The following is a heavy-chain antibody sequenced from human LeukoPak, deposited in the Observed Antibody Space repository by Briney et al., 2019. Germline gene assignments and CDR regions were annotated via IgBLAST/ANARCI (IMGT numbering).Heavy chain of an antibody. J-gene: IGHJ4*02. CDR3: AREEIAVAGTED. V-gene: IGHV3-66*01. D-gene: IGHD6-19*01. CDR1: GFTVSSNY. CDR2: IYSGGST. Sequence: PGGSLRLSCAASGFTVSSNYMSWVCQAPGKGLEWVSVIYSGGSTYYADSVKGRFTISRDNSKNTLYLQMNSLRAEDTAVYYCAREEIAVAGTEDWGQGTLVTVSS.